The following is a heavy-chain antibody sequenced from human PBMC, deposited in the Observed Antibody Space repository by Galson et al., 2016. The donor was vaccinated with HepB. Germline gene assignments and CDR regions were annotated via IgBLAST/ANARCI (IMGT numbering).Heavy chain of an antibody. V-gene: IGHV4-39*01. D-gene: IGHD5-18*01. Sequence: TCTVSGGSISSSSYYWGWIRQPPGKGLEWIGSIYYSGSTYYNPSLKSRVTISVDTSKNQFSLKLSSATAADTAVYYCARHLKIQLWLRGNWSDPWGQGTLVTVSS. CDR2: IYYSGST. CDR3: ARHLKIQLWLRGNWSDP. J-gene: IGHJ5*02. CDR1: GGSISSSSYY.